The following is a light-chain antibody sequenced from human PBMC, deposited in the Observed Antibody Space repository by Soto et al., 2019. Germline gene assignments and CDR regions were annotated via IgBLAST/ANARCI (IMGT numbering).Light chain of an antibody. CDR3: QYCQPYAASPPLT. CDR1: HSVSSN. J-gene: IGKJ4*01. Sequence: EAIMSLSPATLSVSPGERATLFCRASHSVSSNVAWYQQKPGQAPRLLIYGASTRTTGIPARFSGSGSGTDFSLTISRLEHEDFAVYYCQYCQPYAASPPLTFGGGSKVAIK. V-gene: IGKV3-15*01. CDR2: GAS.